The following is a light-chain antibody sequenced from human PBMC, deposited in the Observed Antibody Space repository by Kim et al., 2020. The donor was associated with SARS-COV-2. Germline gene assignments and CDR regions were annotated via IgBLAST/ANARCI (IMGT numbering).Light chain of an antibody. CDR3: QHYGTSSIT. CDR1: QTISSDS. J-gene: IGKJ5*01. V-gene: IGKV3-20*01. Sequence: EIVLTQSPGTLSLSPGERATLSCRASQTISSDSLAWYQQKAGQAPRSLIYRASSRATGIPDRFSGSGSGTDFTLTISGLEPEDFAVYYCQHYGTSSITFGQGTRLEIK. CDR2: RAS.